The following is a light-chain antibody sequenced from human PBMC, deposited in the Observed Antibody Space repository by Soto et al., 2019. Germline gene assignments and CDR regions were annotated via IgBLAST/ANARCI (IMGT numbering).Light chain of an antibody. CDR1: QSVSIY. CDR3: QQYDSWT. Sequence: EIVLTQSPATRSLSRGEMSTLXSRASQSVSIYLAWYQQKPGQAXGLLIDGASSRATGVPDRFSGSGSGTDFTLTIRRLEPEDFAVYYCQQYDSWTFGQGTKVDIK. CDR2: GAS. V-gene: IGKV3-20*01. J-gene: IGKJ1*01.